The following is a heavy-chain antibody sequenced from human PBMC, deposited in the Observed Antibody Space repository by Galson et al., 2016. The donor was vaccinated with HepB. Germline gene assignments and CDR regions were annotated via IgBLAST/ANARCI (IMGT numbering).Heavy chain of an antibody. J-gene: IGHJ6*01. CDR2: INGGGGIT. V-gene: IGHV3-23*01. CDR1: GFRFSSYV. D-gene: IGHD3-3*01. Sequence: SLRLSCAASGFRFSSYVMSWVRQAPGKGLDWVSSINGGGGITYYADSVKGRFTISRDNSKNTVYLQMNSLRAEDTAVYYCAKEGTIFGMIPYGVDVGGQGTTVTVSS. CDR3: AKEGTIFGMIPYGVDV.